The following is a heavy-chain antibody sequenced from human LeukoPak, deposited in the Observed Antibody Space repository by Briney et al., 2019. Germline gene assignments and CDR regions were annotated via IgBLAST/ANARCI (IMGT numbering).Heavy chain of an antibody. CDR2: ISSGGTTI. J-gene: IGHJ4*02. CDR1: GFTFSEFE. D-gene: IGHD2-2*01. CDR3: TRGLVV. Sequence: GGSLRLSCAASGFTFSEFEMNWVRQAPGKGLEWVSDISSGGTTIFYADSVKGRFTISRDNAKNSLYLQMNSLRDEDTAIYFCTRGLVVWGQGALVTVSS. V-gene: IGHV3-48*03.